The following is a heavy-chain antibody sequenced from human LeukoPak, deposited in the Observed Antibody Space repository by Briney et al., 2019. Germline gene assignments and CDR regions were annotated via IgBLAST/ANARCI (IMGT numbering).Heavy chain of an antibody. Sequence: PSETLSLTCTVSGGSISSYYWSWIRQPAGKGLEWIGRIYTSGSTNYNPSLKSRVTMSVDTSKNQFSLKLSSVTAADTAVYYCARDRNYYDILTGGWFDPWGQGTLVTVSS. CDR2: IYTSGST. CDR1: GGSISSYY. D-gene: IGHD3-9*01. CDR3: ARDRNYYDILTGGWFDP. J-gene: IGHJ5*02. V-gene: IGHV4-4*07.